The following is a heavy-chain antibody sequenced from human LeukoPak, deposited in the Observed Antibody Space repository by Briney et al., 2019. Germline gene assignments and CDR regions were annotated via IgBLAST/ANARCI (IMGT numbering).Heavy chain of an antibody. D-gene: IGHD6-19*01. CDR3: ARHGPVPAAGKQWLAPNDY. J-gene: IGHJ4*02. Sequence: SETLSLTCTVSGGSISSYYWSWIRQPPGKGLEWIGYIYYSGSTNYNPSLKSRVTISVDTSKNQFSLKLSSVTAADTAVYYCARHGPVPAAGKQWLAPNDYWGQGTLVTVSS. CDR1: GGSISSYY. CDR2: IYYSGST. V-gene: IGHV4-59*08.